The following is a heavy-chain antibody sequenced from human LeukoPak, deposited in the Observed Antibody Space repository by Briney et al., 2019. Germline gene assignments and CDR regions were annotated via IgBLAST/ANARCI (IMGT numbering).Heavy chain of an antibody. CDR3: ARINLGLRNGLDV. Sequence: GESLRLSCAASRFTFSSYEMNWVRQAPGKGLGLISYISSSGNTIYYADSVKGRFTISRDNAKNSLYLQMNSLRAEDTAFYYCARINLGLRNGLDVWGQGTTVTVSS. CDR1: RFTFSSYE. CDR2: ISSSGNTI. J-gene: IGHJ6*02. V-gene: IGHV3-48*03. D-gene: IGHD7-27*01.